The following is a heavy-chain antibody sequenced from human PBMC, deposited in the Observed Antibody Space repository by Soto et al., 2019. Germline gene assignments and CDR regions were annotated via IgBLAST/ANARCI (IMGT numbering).Heavy chain of an antibody. CDR3: ARALTTVTLFDP. Sequence: QVQLQESGPGLVKPSQTLSLTCTVSGGSISSGGYYWSWTRQHPGKGLEWIGYIYSSGSTHYNPSLKSRVTISVNTSKNQSSLKLSSVTAADTAVYYCARALTTVTLFDPWGQGTLVTVSS. CDR1: GGSISSGGYY. J-gene: IGHJ5*02. CDR2: IYSSGST. V-gene: IGHV4-31*03. D-gene: IGHD4-17*01.